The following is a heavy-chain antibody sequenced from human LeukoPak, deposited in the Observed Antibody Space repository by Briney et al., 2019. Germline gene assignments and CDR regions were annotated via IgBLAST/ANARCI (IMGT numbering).Heavy chain of an antibody. V-gene: IGHV1-2*02. CDR1: GYTFTSYA. Sequence: GASVKVSCKASGYTFTSYAMNWVRQAPGQGLEWMGWINPNTGGTNYAQKFQGRVTMTRDTSISTAYMELSRLRSDDTAVYYCARDLHSSSWYGYCFDYWGQGTLVTVSS. D-gene: IGHD6-13*01. CDR2: INPNTGGT. J-gene: IGHJ4*02. CDR3: ARDLHSSSWYGYCFDY.